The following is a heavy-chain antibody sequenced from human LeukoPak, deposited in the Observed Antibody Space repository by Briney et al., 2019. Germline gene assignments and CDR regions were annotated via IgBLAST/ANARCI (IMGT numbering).Heavy chain of an antibody. Sequence: GRSLRLSCAASGFTFSSYGMHWVRQAPGKGLEWVAVIWYDGSNKYYADSVKGRFTISRDNSKNTLYLQMNSLRAEDTAVYYCAKDKADRGAFYYYYYMDVWGQGTLVTVSS. V-gene: IGHV3-33*06. CDR2: IWYDGSNK. CDR1: GFTFSSYG. CDR3: AKDKADRGAFYYYYYMDV. D-gene: IGHD3-22*01. J-gene: IGHJ6*03.